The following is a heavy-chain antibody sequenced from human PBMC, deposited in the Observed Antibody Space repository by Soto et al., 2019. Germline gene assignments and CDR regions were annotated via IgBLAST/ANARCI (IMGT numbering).Heavy chain of an antibody. Sequence: PGGSLRLSCAASGFTFSTYWMNWVRQAPGKGLDWVSLINPDGSTTTYADSVKGRFTIFRDNAKNTAYLQMTGLRVEDTAVYYCARDLRGSPDYWGQGTLVTVSS. D-gene: IGHD1-26*01. CDR1: GFTFSTYW. V-gene: IGHV3-74*03. CDR2: INPDGSTT. J-gene: IGHJ4*02. CDR3: ARDLRGSPDY.